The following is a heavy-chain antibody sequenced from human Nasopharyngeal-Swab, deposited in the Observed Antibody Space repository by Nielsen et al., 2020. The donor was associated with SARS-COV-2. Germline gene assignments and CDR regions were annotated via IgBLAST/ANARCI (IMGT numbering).Heavy chain of an antibody. Sequence: GESLKISCEGSGYFFNNYWIGWVRQMPGRGLEWMGLIFPYDSDTRYSPSFQGQVTISADVSTETAYLQWSGLKASDTAMYYCARTEYGSGTNFDYWGQGTLVTVSS. V-gene: IGHV5-51*01. J-gene: IGHJ4*02. CDR2: IFPYDSDT. CDR1: GYFFNNYW. D-gene: IGHD3-10*01. CDR3: ARTEYGSGTNFDY.